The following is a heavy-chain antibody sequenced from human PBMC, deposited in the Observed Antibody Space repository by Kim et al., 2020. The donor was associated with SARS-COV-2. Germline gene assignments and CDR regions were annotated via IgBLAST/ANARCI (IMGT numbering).Heavy chain of an antibody. D-gene: IGHD2-15*01. J-gene: IGHJ4*02. CDR1: GFTFSRYA. CDR2: ISYDGSNK. Sequence: GGSLRLSCSASGFTFSRYAMHWVRQAPGKGLEWVTVISYDGSNKYYADSVKGRFTISRDNSKNTLYLQLNNLRPEDTAVYYCARAYCSGGSCYIHNFDYWGQGTLVTVSS. CDR3: ARAYCSGGSCYIHNFDY. V-gene: IGHV3-30-3*01.